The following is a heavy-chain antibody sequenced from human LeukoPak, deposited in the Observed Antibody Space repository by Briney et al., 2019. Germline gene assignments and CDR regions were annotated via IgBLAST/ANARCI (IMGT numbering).Heavy chain of an antibody. CDR3: AKDDYGDYSWFDP. CDR2: INPNSGGT. CDR1: GYTFTGYY. D-gene: IGHD4-17*01. J-gene: IGHJ5*02. V-gene: IGHV1-2*02. Sequence: ASVKVSCKASGYTFTGYYMHWVRQAPGQGLEWMGWINPNSGGTNYAQKFQGRVTMTRATSISTAYMELSRLRSDDTAVYYCAKDDYGDYSWFDPWGQGTLVTVSS.